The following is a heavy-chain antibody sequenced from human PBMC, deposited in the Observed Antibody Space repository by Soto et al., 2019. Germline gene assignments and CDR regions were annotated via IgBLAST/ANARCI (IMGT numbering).Heavy chain of an antibody. CDR1: WFAFTSSA. CDR3: AAAKLVAAAPFDY. J-gene: IGHJ4*02. CDR2: IVVGSGNT. V-gene: IGHV1-58*01. D-gene: IGHD2-15*01. Sequence: SADLSFKASWFAFTSSAVQWGRQGRGQRLEWIGWIVVGSGNTNYAQKFQERVTITRDMSTSTAYMELSSLRSEDTAVYYCAAAKLVAAAPFDYWGQGTLVTVSS.